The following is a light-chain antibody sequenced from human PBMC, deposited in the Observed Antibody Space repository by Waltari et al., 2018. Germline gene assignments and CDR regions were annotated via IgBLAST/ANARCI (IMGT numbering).Light chain of an antibody. Sequence: SSELTQDPAVSVAMGQTVRITCQGDSLRDYYVSWYQQRPGQAPRLVMYDKNNRPSGVPDRFSGSSSHNTASLTITGAQAEDEASYYCHSRDASGVGGSFGGGTKLTVL. CDR2: DKN. CDR3: HSRDASGVGGS. V-gene: IGLV3-19*01. J-gene: IGLJ2*01. CDR1: SLRDYY.